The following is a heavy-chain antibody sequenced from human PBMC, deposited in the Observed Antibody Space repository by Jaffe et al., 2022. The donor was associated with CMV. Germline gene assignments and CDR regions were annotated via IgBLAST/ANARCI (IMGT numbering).Heavy chain of an antibody. CDR1: GFTFSDLY. CDR3: ARPRSGSGYYFDY. CDR2: IRNKVNGYTT. V-gene: IGHV3-72*01. Sequence: EVQLVESGGGLVQPGGSLRLSCAASGFTFSDLYMDWVRQAPGKGLEWVGRIRNKVNGYTTEYASSVTGRFTISRDDSKNLLYLQMNNLKTEDTAVYFCARPRSGSGYYFDYWGRGTLVTVSS. J-gene: IGHJ4*02. D-gene: IGHD3-10*01.